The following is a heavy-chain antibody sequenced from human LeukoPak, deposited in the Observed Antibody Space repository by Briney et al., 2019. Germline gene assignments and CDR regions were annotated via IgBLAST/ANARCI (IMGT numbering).Heavy chain of an antibody. CDR2: ISWNSGSI. CDR3: VNRVYGSGGHVDY. J-gene: IGHJ4*02. D-gene: IGHD3-10*01. Sequence: GGSLRLSCAASGFTFDDYAMHWVRQAPGKGLEWVSGISWNSGSIGYADSVKGRFTISRDNSKNTLYLQMSSLRAEDTAVYYCVNRVYGSGGHVDYWGQGTLVTVSS. CDR1: GFTFDDYA. V-gene: IGHV3-9*01.